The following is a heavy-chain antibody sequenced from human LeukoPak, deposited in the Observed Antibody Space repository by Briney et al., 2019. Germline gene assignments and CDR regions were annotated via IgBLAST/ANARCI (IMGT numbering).Heavy chain of an antibody. D-gene: IGHD6-6*01. Sequence: ASVKVSCKASGYTFTSYDINWVRQATGQGLEWLGWMNPNSGNTGYAQKFQGRVTMTSDTSIDTAYMELSSLRSDDTAVYYCARVTIYSSSSGIDYWGQGTLVTVSS. CDR1: GYTFTSYD. V-gene: IGHV1-8*01. J-gene: IGHJ4*02. CDR2: MNPNSGNT. CDR3: ARVTIYSSSSGIDY.